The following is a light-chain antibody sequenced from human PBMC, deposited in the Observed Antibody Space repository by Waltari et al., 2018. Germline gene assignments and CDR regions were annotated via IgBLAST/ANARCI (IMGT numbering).Light chain of an antibody. CDR1: ILGHKN. CDR3: QAWDSNTV. V-gene: IGLV3-1*01. J-gene: IGLJ3*02. CDR2: EDN. Sequence: SFELTQPPSVSVSPGQTATITCSGAILGHKNSCWYQQKPGQSPVLVIYEDNKRPSGIPERFSGSTSGNTATLTISGTQSLDEADYYCQAWDSNTVFGGGTKLTVL.